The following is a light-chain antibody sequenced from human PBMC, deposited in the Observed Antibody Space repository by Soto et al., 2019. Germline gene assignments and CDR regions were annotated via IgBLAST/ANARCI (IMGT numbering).Light chain of an antibody. Sequence: AIRMTQSPSSFSASTGDRVTITCRASQGISSYLAWYQQKPGKAPKLLIYAASTLQSGVPSRFRGSGPGTDFTLTISCLQSEDFATYYCQQYYSYPLTFGQGTKVDIK. CDR2: AAS. CDR1: QGISSY. J-gene: IGKJ1*01. V-gene: IGKV1-8*01. CDR3: QQYYSYPLT.